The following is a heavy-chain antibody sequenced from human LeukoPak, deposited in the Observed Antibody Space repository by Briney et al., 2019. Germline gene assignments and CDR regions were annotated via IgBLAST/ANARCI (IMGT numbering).Heavy chain of an antibody. CDR3: ARLAAAGTRIDY. Sequence: ASVKVSCKASGYTFTSYDINWVRQATGQGLEWMGWMNPNSGNTGYAQKFQGRVTITRNTSISTAYMELSSLRYEDTAVYYCARLAAAGTRIDYWGQGTLVTVSS. V-gene: IGHV1-8*03. CDR1: GYTFTSYD. CDR2: MNPNSGNT. J-gene: IGHJ4*02. D-gene: IGHD6-13*01.